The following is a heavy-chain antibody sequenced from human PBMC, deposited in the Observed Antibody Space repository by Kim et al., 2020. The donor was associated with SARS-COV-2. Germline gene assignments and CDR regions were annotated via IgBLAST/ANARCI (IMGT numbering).Heavy chain of an antibody. V-gene: IGHV1-3*01. CDR3: ARWDDYSTDYYYGMDV. Sequence: ASVKVSCKASGYSFTSFAMHWVRQAPGQRLEWMGWINAGNGDTNYSQKFQGRVTITRDTSTSTAYMELSSLRSEDTAVYYCARWDDYSTDYYYGMDVWGQGTPVTVSS. CDR2: INAGNGDT. J-gene: IGHJ6*02. CDR1: GYSFTSFA. D-gene: IGHD4-4*01.